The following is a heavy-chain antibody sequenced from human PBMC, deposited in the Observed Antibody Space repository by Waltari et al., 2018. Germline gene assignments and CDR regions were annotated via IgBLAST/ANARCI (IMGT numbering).Heavy chain of an antibody. CDR2: ICGRGGRT. D-gene: IGHD7-27*01. V-gene: IGHV3-23*01. J-gene: IGHJ4*02. Sequence: EVQLLESGGGLVQPGWSLRLSCAASGFTFSSYAMSWVRQAPGKGLEWVSAICGRGGRTYYADAVKGRFTISRENSKNTLYLQMNSLRAEDTAVYYCAKMGNWGLNYFDYWGQGTLVTVSS. CDR1: GFTFSSYA. CDR3: AKMGNWGLNYFDY.